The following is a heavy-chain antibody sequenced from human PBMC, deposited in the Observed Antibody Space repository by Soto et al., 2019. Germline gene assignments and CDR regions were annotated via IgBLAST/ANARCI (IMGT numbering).Heavy chain of an antibody. V-gene: IGHV3-33*01. J-gene: IGHJ4*02. Sequence: QVQLVESGGGVVQPGRSLRLYWAASGFIFSTYGMHWVRQAPGKGLEWVAVIWHDGSNKYYAESVKGRFTISRDNSKNMLYLQMNSLRAEDTAVYYCARAVGPFDYWGQGTLVTVSS. CDR2: IWHDGSNK. CDR3: ARAVGPFDY. D-gene: IGHD1-26*01. CDR1: GFIFSTYG.